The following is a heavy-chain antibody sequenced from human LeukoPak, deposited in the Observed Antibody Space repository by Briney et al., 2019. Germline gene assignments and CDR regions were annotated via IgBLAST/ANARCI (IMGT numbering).Heavy chain of an antibody. CDR2: INPNSGGT. V-gene: IGHV1-2*04. D-gene: IGHD6-13*01. J-gene: IGHJ4*02. CDR1: GYTFTGYY. CDR3: ARARIAAAGTSDY. Sequence: GASVKVSCKASGYTFTGYYMHWVRQAPGQGLEWMGWINPNSGGTNYAQKFQGWVTMTRDTSISTAYMELSRLRSDDTAMYYCARARIAAAGTSDYWGQGTLVTVSS.